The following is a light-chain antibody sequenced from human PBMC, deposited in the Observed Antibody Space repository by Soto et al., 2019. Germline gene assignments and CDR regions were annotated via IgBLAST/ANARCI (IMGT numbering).Light chain of an antibody. CDR1: QSISSY. J-gene: IGKJ1*01. V-gene: IGKV1-39*01. Sequence: DIQMTQSPSSLSASVGDRVTITCRSSQSISSYLNWYQQKPGKAPKLLIYAASSLQSGVPSRFSGSGSGTDFTLTISSLQPEDFETYYCQQSYSTPWTFGQGTKVAIK. CDR2: AAS. CDR3: QQSYSTPWT.